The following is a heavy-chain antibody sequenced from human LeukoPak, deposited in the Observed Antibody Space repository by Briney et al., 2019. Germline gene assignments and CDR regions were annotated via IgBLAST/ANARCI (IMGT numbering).Heavy chain of an antibody. Sequence: SETLSLTCTVSGGSISSSSYYWGWIRQPPGKGLEWIGSIYYSGSTYYNPSLKSRVTISVDTSKNQFSLKLSSVTAADTAVYYCARYYYDSSGYFVGGNYFDYCGQGTLVTVSS. D-gene: IGHD3-22*01. J-gene: IGHJ4*02. CDR2: IYYSGST. CDR1: GGSISSSSYY. V-gene: IGHV4-39*01. CDR3: ARYYYDSSGYFVGGNYFDY.